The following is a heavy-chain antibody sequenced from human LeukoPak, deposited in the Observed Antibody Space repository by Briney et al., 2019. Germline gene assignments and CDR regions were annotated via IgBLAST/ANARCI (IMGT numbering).Heavy chain of an antibody. J-gene: IGHJ4*02. Sequence: GGSLRLSCAASGFIFSSYTMNWVRQAPGKGLEWVSYISNTGNALNYADSVKGRFTISRDNAKNSLYLQMNSLRAEDTAVYYCASLTHADYWGQGTLVTVSS. V-gene: IGHV3-48*01. CDR1: GFIFSSYT. CDR3: ASLTHADY. CDR2: ISNTGNAL.